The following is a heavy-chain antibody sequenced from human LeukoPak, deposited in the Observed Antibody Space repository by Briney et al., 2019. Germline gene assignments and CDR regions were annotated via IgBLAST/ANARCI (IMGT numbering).Heavy chain of an antibody. CDR1: GGSFSGYY. J-gene: IGHJ4*02. CDR2: INDSGST. V-gene: IGHV4-34*01. D-gene: IGHD3/OR15-3a*01. Sequence: SEILSLTCGVYGGSFSGYYWSWIRQPPGKGLEWIGEINDSGSTNYNPSLKSRATISADTSKNQFSLNLSSVTAADTAVYYCARAGLVYYFDYWGQGTLVTVSS. CDR3: ARAGLVYYFDY.